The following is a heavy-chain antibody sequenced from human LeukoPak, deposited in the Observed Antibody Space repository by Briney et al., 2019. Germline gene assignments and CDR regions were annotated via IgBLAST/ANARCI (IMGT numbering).Heavy chain of an antibody. CDR3: ARIDILTGSFDY. V-gene: IGHV4-39*01. CDR1: GGSISSSSYY. D-gene: IGHD3-9*01. J-gene: IGHJ4*02. CDR2: IYYSGST. Sequence: PSETLSLTCTVSGGSISSSSYYWGWIRQPPGKGLEWIGSIYYSGSTYYNPSLKSRVTISVDTSKDQFSLKLSSVTAADTAVYYCARIDILTGSFDYWGQGTLVTVSS.